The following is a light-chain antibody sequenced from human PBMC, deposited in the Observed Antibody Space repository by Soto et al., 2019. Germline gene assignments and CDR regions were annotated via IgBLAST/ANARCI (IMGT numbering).Light chain of an antibody. J-gene: IGKJ1*01. V-gene: IGKV1-5*01. Sequence: DIQMTQSPSTLSASVGDRVTITCRASQSISIWLAWYQQKPGKAPKLLIYDASSLESGVPSRFSGIGSGTEFTLTISSLQPDDFETYYCQQYNSYPWTFGQGTMVDIK. CDR3: QQYNSYPWT. CDR2: DAS. CDR1: QSISIW.